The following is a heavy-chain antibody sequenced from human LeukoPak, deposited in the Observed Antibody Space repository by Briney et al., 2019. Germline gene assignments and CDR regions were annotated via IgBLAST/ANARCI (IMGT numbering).Heavy chain of an antibody. D-gene: IGHD3-3*01. CDR2: IIPIFGTA. V-gene: IGHV1-69*05. CDR3: ARGVGGTIFGVVIPYFDY. Sequence: ASVKVSCKASGGTFSSYAISWVRQAPGQGLEWMGGIIPIFGTANYAQKFQGRVTITTDESTSTAYMELSSLRSEDTAVYYCARGVGGTIFGVVIPYFDYWGRGTLVTVSS. CDR1: GGTFSSYA. J-gene: IGHJ4*02.